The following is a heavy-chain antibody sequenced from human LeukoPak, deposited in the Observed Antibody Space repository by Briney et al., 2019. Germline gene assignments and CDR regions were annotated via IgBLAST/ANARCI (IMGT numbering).Heavy chain of an antibody. Sequence: GGSLRLSCGASGFTFSNYWMSWVRQAPGKGLEWVANIKQDGSEKYHVDSLKGRFTISRDNAKNSLSLQMSSLSAGDTAVYYCARIYSGYVSWFDSWGQGTLVTVSS. D-gene: IGHD5-12*01. CDR3: ARIYSGYVSWFDS. J-gene: IGHJ5*01. V-gene: IGHV3-7*01. CDR2: IKQDGSEK. CDR1: GFTFSNYW.